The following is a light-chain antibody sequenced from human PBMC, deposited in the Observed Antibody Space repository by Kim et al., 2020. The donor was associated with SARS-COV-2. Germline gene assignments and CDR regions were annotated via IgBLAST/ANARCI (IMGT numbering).Light chain of an antibody. CDR1: SGDIGNSNS. J-gene: IGLJ1*01. V-gene: IGLV2-14*03. CDR2: DVR. CDR3: CSTSNTLDYV. Sequence: GHSITIPCPGTSGDIGNSNSVSWYQQHSGEAPRLIIYDVRDRPSGVSARFSGSKSANMASLTISGLRSEDEADYYCCSTSNTLDYVFGSGTKVTVL.